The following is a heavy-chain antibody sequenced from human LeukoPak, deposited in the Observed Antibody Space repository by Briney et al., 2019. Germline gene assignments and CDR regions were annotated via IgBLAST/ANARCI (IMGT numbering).Heavy chain of an antibody. CDR2: IYYSGST. D-gene: IGHD5-24*01. CDR3: ARGARAGYNLEPFDY. J-gene: IGHJ4*02. Sequence: SETLSLTCTVSGGSMSSYYWSWIRQPPGKGLEWIGYIYYSGSTKYNPPLKSRVTISVDTSKNQFSLKLSSVTAADTAVYYCARGARAGYNLEPFDYWGQGTLVTVSS. CDR1: GGSMSSYY. V-gene: IGHV4-59*08.